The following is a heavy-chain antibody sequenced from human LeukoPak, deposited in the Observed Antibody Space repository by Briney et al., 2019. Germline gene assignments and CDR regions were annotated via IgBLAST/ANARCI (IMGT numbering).Heavy chain of an antibody. CDR2: IYYSGST. D-gene: IGHD6-13*01. V-gene: IGHV4-59*01. CDR1: GGSISSYY. CDR3: ARAADRGWFDP. J-gene: IGHJ5*02. Sequence: SETLSLTCTVSGGSISSYYWSWIRQPPGKGLEWIGYIYYSGSTNYNPSPKSRVTISVDTSKNQFSLKLSSVTAADTAVYYCARAADRGWFDPWGQGTPVTVSS.